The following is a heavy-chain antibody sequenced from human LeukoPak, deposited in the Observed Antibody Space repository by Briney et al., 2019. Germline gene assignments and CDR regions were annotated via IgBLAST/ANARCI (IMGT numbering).Heavy chain of an antibody. CDR1: GYTFTGYY. CDR2: INPNSGDT. CDR3: ARERSEGGHAFDI. D-gene: IGHD1-14*01. V-gene: IGHV1-2*02. J-gene: IGHJ3*02. Sequence: ASVKVSCKASGYTFTGYYMHCVRQAPGQELEWMGWINPNSGDTNYAQKFQGRVAMTRDTSISTAYMELSSLTSDDTAVYYCARERSEGGHAFDIWGQGTMVTVSS.